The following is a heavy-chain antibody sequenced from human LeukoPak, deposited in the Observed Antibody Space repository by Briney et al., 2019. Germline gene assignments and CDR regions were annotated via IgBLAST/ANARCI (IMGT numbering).Heavy chain of an antibody. CDR1: GGSISSYY. J-gene: IGHJ4*02. Sequence: SETLSLTCTVSGGSISSYYWSWIRQPPGKGLEWIGYIYYSGSTDYNPSLKSRVTISVDTSKNQFSLKLSSVTAADTAVYYCARVTHYDLWSGVVDYWGQGTLVTVSS. D-gene: IGHD3-3*01. CDR3: ARVTHYDLWSGVVDY. CDR2: IYYSGST. V-gene: IGHV4-59*01.